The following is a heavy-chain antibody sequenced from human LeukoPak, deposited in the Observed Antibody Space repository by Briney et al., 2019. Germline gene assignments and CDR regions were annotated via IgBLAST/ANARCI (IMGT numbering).Heavy chain of an antibody. D-gene: IGHD3-22*01. J-gene: IGHJ4*02. Sequence: ASVKVSCKASGYTFTSYYMHWVRQAPGQGLEWMRIINPSGGSTTYAQKFQGTVTMTRGTSTGTVYLELSSLRSEDTAVYYCARAADDSGGYYYWGQGTLVTVSS. V-gene: IGHV1-46*01. CDR1: GYTFTSYY. CDR2: INPSGGST. CDR3: ARAADDSGGYYY.